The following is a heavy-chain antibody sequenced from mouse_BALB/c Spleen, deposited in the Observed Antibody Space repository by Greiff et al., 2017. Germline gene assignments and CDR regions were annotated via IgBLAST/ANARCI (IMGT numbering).Heavy chain of an antibody. CDR2: ISSGSSTI. J-gene: IGHJ3*01. Sequence: EVKLMESGGGLVQPGGSRKLSCAASGFTFSSFGMHWVRQAPEKGLEWVAYISSGSSTIYYADTVKGRFTISRDNPKNTLFLQMTSLRSEDTAMYYCARVARATPWFAYWGQGTLVTVSA. CDR3: ARVARATPWFAY. CDR1: GFTFSSFG. D-gene: IGHD3-1*01. V-gene: IGHV5-17*02.